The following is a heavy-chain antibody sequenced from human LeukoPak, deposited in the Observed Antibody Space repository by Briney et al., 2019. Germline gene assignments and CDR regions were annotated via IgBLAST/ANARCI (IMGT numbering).Heavy chain of an antibody. J-gene: IGHJ6*02. V-gene: IGHV1-8*01. CDR2: MNPNSGNT. CDR1: GYTFTSYD. CDR3: ARYGSSGWYYYYGMDV. D-gene: IGHD6-19*01. Sequence: ASVTVSCKASGYTFTSYDINWVRQAPGQGLEWMGWMNPNSGNTGYAQKFQGRVTMTRNTSISTAYMELSSLRSEDTAVYYCARYGSSGWYYYYGMDVWGQGTTVTVSS.